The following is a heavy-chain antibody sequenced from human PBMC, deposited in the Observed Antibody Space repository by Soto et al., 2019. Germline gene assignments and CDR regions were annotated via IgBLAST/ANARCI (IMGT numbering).Heavy chain of an antibody. Sequence: QVQLQQWGAGLLKPSETLSLTCAVSGGSFRGYFWSWIRQSPDKGLEWIGAINDSGSTYYNPSFRSRLTISVDTSTSQISVRLTSVTAADSAVYYCQGGDFWGQGTRVTVSS. CDR3: QGGDF. J-gene: IGHJ4*02. CDR2: INDSGST. CDR1: GGSFRGYF. D-gene: IGHD3-16*01. V-gene: IGHV4-34*02.